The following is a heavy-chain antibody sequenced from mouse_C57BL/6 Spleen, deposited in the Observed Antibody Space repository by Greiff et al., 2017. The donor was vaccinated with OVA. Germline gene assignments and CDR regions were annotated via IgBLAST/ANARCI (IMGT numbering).Heavy chain of an antibody. CDR3: ARDRDWVYFDY. Sequence: EVMLVESEGGLVQPGSSMKLSCTASGFTFSDYYMAWVRQVPEKGLEWVANINYDGSSTYYLDSLKSRFIISRDNAKNILYLQMSSLKSEDTATYYCARDRDWVYFDYWGQGTTLTVSS. D-gene: IGHD4-1*01. J-gene: IGHJ2*01. CDR1: GFTFSDYY. V-gene: IGHV5-16*01. CDR2: INYDGSST.